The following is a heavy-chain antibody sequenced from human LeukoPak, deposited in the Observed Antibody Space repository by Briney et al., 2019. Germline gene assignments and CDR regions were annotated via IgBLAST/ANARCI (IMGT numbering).Heavy chain of an antibody. CDR2: INSDGSSI. V-gene: IGHV3-74*01. Sequence: SGGSLRLSCAASGFTFSSYWMHWVRQAPGKGLVWVSRINSDGSSISYADSVKGRFTISRDNSKNTLYLQMNSLRAEDTAVYYCAKVGHEYSSSSHLGYWGQGTLVTVSS. D-gene: IGHD6-6*01. CDR3: AKVGHEYSSSSHLGY. CDR1: GFTFSSYW. J-gene: IGHJ4*02.